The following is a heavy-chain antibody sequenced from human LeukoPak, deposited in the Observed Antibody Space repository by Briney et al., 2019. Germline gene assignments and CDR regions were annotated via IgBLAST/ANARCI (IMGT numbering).Heavy chain of an antibody. D-gene: IGHD1-1*01. CDR2: IYPGDSET. CDR3: ARARNRVQGNTARSFDY. Sequence: GESLKISCKDSVYSLTNYWIGWVRQTPGKGLEWMGIIYPGDSETRYSPSFQGQVTISVDKSINTAYLQWSSLKASDTAMYYCARARNRVQGNTARSFDYWGQGTRVTVSS. V-gene: IGHV5-51*01. CDR1: VYSLTNYW. J-gene: IGHJ4*02.